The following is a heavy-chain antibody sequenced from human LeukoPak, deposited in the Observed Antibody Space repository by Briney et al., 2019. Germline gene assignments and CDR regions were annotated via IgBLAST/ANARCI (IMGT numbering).Heavy chain of an antibody. CDR2: INPNTGGT. CDR3: ARVHATGYFSLDLGY. Sequence: ASVKVSCKASGYTFTGYFMHWVRQAPGQGLDWMGWINPNTGGTKYAQKFQGRVTMTRDTSIGTAYMELSAVTSDDTAVYFCARVHATGYFSLDLGYWGQGTLVTVSS. V-gene: IGHV1-2*02. CDR1: GYTFTGYF. D-gene: IGHD3-9*01. J-gene: IGHJ4*02.